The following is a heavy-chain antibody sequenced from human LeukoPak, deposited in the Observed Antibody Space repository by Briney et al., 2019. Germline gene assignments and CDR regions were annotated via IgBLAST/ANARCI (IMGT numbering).Heavy chain of an antibody. J-gene: IGHJ4*02. Sequence: SGGSLRLSCAASGFTFSSYAMTWVRQAPGKGLAWVSSISKSDGSTHHADSVKSRFTISRDNSKNTVYLHMDSLRVEDTAIYYCARGALIPDFRGQGTLVTVSS. CDR1: GFTFSSYA. CDR3: ARGALIPDF. V-gene: IGHV3-23*01. D-gene: IGHD2-21*01. CDR2: ISKSDGST.